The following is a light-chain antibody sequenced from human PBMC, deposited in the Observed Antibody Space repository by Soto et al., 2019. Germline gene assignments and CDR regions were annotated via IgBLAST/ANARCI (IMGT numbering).Light chain of an antibody. CDR2: DAS. V-gene: IGKV3-11*01. CDR3: QQRSNWPP. Sequence: EIVLTQSPATLSLSPGERATLSCRASQSVSSYLAWYQQKPGQAPRLLIYDASNRATGIPVRFSGSGSGTDFTLTISSLEPEDFAVYYCQQRSNWPPFGQGTRLEIK. J-gene: IGKJ5*01. CDR1: QSVSSY.